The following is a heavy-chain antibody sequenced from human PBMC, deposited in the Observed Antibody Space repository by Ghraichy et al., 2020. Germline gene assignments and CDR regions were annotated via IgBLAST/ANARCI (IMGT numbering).Heavy chain of an antibody. Sequence: GGSLRLSCAASGFTFSSYSMNWVRQAPGKGLEWVSYISLTSSPIYYADSVKGRFTISRDNAKNSLYLQMNSLRDEDTAVYYCARTYYHDSSGSLDSTNWFDPWGQGTRVTVSS. J-gene: IGHJ5*02. CDR3: ARTYYHDSSGSLDSTNWFDP. CDR1: GFTFSSYS. V-gene: IGHV3-48*02. CDR2: ISLTSSPI. D-gene: IGHD3-22*01.